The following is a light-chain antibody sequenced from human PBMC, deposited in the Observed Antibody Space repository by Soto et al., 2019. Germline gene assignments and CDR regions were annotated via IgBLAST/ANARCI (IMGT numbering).Light chain of an antibody. CDR1: QSVSNY. CDR3: QQRSSWPLLT. J-gene: IGKJ4*01. CDR2: DAS. Sequence: EIVLTQSPATLSLSPGERATLSCRASQSVSNYLAWFQQKPGQAPRLLIYDASNRATGIPARFSCSGSGPDFTLTISRLEPEDFAVYYCQQRSSWPLLTFGGGTKVEI. V-gene: IGKV3-11*01.